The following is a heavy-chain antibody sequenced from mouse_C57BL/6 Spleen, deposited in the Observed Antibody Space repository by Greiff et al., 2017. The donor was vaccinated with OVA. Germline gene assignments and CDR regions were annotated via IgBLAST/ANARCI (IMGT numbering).Heavy chain of an antibody. Sequence: EVKLVESGGGLVKPGGSLKLSCAASGFTFSDYGMHWVRQAPEKGLEWVAYISSGSSTIYYADTVKGRFTISRDNAKNTLFLQMTSLRSEDTAMYYCARPGMGYFDVWGTGTTVTVSS. CDR1: GFTFSDYG. D-gene: IGHD2-3*01. V-gene: IGHV5-17*01. CDR3: ARPGMGYFDV. CDR2: ISSGSSTI. J-gene: IGHJ1*03.